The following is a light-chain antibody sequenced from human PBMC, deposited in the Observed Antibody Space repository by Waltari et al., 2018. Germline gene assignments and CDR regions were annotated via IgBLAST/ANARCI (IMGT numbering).Light chain of an antibody. V-gene: IGKV3-15*01. CDR1: QSLNRN. CDR3: HQYANWPPGT. CDR2: GTS. Sequence: EIVMTQSPATLSVSPGERATLSCRASQSLNRNLAWYQQKPGQAPRLLIYGTSTRATGVPARFSGSGAGAEFTLTISSLQSEDVAVYYCHQYANWPPGTFGQGTKLEMK. J-gene: IGKJ2*02.